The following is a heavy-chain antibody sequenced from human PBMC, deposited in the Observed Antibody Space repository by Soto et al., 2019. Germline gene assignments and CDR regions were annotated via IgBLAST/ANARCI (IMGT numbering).Heavy chain of an antibody. CDR1: GGTFSSYA. Sequence: EASVKVSCKASGGTFSSYAISWVRQAPGQGLEWMGGIIPIFGTANYAQKFQGRVTITADESTSTAYMELSSLRSEDTAVYYCARHYGDYFYGMDVWGQGTTVTVSS. V-gene: IGHV1-69*13. CDR2: IIPIFGTA. J-gene: IGHJ6*02. D-gene: IGHD4-17*01. CDR3: ARHYGDYFYGMDV.